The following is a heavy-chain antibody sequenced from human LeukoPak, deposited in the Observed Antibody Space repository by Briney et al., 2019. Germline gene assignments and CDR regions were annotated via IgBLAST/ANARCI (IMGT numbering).Heavy chain of an antibody. V-gene: IGHV4-34*01. CDR3: ARNYVWGSYRYFYFDY. J-gene: IGHJ4*02. CDR2: INHSGST. CDR1: GGSFSGYY. Sequence: PSETLSLTCAVYGGSFSGYYWSWIRQPPGKGLEWIGEINHSGSTNYNPSLKSRVTISVDTSKNQFSLKLSSVTAADTAAYYCARNYVWGSYRYFYFDYWGQGTLVTVSS. D-gene: IGHD3-16*02.